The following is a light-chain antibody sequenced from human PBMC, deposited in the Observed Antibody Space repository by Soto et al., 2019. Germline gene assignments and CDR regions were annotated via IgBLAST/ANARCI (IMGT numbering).Light chain of an antibody. V-gene: IGKV3D-15*01. J-gene: IGKJ4*01. Sequence: EIVMTQSPATLSVSPGERATLSCRASQSDSSNLAWYQQKPGQAPSLLICDISARATGIPTRFSGSASGTEFTLTISSLEFEELAVYYCQQYNDWPLNFGGGTKVEIK. CDR2: DIS. CDR1: QSDSSN. CDR3: QQYNDWPLN.